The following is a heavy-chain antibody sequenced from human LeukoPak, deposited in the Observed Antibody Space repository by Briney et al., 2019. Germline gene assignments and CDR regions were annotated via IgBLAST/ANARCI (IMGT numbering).Heavy chain of an antibody. D-gene: IGHD1-7*01. CDR1: GYTFTSYG. V-gene: IGHV1-69*13. CDR3: ARGVKWNYLSY. CDR2: IIPIFGTA. Sequence: SVKVSCKASGYTFTSYGISWVRQAPGQGLEWMGGIIPIFGTANYAQKFQGRVTITADESTSTAYMELSSLRSEDTAVYYCARGVKWNYLSYWGQETLVTVSS. J-gene: IGHJ4*02.